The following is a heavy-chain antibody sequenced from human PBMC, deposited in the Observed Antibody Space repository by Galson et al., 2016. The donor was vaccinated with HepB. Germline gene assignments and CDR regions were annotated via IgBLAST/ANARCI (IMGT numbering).Heavy chain of an antibody. V-gene: IGHV3-9*01. CDR1: GFTFSSYS. CDR2: ISWNSRHI. J-gene: IGHJ4*02. Sequence: SLRLSCAASGFTFSSYSMNWVRQAPGKGLEWVSVISWNSRHIGYAESVQGRFTISRDNAKNTLYLQMSGLRADDTALYFCARDPNAVGPSYFDSWGQGTLVSVSS. D-gene: IGHD3-10*01. CDR3: ARDPNAVGPSYFDS.